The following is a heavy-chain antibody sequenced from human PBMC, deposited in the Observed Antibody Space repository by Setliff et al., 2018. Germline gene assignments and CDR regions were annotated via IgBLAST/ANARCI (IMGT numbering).Heavy chain of an antibody. CDR2: IYIGGSA. CDR3: AGGRRYDYGWDFDY. Sequence: PSETLSLTCTVSGGSISSYYWSWIRQPAGKGLEWIGHIYIGGSANYNPSLKSRVTMSIDTSKNQFSLKLNSVTAADMAVYYCAGGRRYDYGWDFDYWGQGILVTVSS. D-gene: IGHD4-17*01. J-gene: IGHJ4*02. CDR1: GGSISSYY. V-gene: IGHV4-4*07.